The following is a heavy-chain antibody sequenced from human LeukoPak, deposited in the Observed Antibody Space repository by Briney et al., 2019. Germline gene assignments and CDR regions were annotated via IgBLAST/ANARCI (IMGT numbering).Heavy chain of an antibody. V-gene: IGHV1-69*13. Sequence: SVTVSCKASGATFSIYAISWVRQAPGQGLEWMGGMIPIFGTANYAQKFQGRVTVTADESTSTAYMELSSLRSEDTAVYYCARVGYCSSTSCYYYFDYWGQGTLVTVSS. CDR3: ARVGYCSSTSCYYYFDY. D-gene: IGHD2-2*01. J-gene: IGHJ4*02. CDR2: MIPIFGTA. CDR1: GATFSIYA.